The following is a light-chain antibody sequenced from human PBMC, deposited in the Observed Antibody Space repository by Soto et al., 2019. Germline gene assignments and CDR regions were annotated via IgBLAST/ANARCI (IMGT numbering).Light chain of an antibody. CDR2: GAS. CDR1: QSVSSN. V-gene: IGKV3-15*01. J-gene: IGKJ2*01. Sequence: EIVMTQSPATLSVSPGERATLSCRASQSVSSNLACYQQKPGQAPRLLIYGASTRATGSPARFSGSGSGTEFTLTISSLQSEDFAVDYCQQYNNGPPERYTFVQGTKLEIK. CDR3: QQYNNGPPERYT.